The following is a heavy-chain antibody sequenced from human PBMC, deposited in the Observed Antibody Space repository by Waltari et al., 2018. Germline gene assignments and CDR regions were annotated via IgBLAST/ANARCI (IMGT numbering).Heavy chain of an antibody. CDR3: ARDAYCGGDCYMYYFDY. CDR1: GFTFSSVR. Sequence: QVQLVESGGGVVQPGRSLRLSCAAPGFTFSSVRLHWVRQAPGKGLEWVAVISYDGSNKYYADSVKGRFTISRDNSKNTLYVHMNSLRAEDTAVYYCARDAYCGGDCYMYYFDYWGQGTLVTVSS. CDR2: ISYDGSNK. J-gene: IGHJ4*02. V-gene: IGHV3-30*05. D-gene: IGHD2-21*02.